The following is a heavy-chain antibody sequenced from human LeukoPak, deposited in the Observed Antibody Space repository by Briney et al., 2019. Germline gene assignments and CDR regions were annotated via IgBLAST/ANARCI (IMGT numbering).Heavy chain of an antibody. CDR3: ARYGSGSCYDY. J-gene: IGHJ4*01. D-gene: IGHD3-10*01. CDR1: GFSFSAYA. V-gene: IGHV3-64*01. CDR2: ISTNGDGT. Sequence: GGSLRLSCVASGFSFSAYAMHWVRQAPGKGLEYVSGISTNGDGTYYANSVKGRFAIFRDNSKNTLYLQMSSLTAEDMAVYYCARYGSGSCYDYWGHGTLVTVSS.